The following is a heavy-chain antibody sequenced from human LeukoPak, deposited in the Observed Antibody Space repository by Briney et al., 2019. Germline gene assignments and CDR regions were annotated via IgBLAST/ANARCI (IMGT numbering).Heavy chain of an antibody. D-gene: IGHD3-10*01. CDR3: AKDMVRGVIDYYYYGMDV. V-gene: IGHV3-23*01. CDR2: ISGSGGST. CDR1: GFTFSSYA. J-gene: IGHJ6*02. Sequence: GGSLRLSCAASGFTFSSYAMRWVRQAPGKGLEWVSAISGSGGSTYYADSVKGRFTISRDNSKNTLYLQMNSLRAEDTAVYYCAKDMVRGVIDYYYYGMDVWGQGTTVTVSS.